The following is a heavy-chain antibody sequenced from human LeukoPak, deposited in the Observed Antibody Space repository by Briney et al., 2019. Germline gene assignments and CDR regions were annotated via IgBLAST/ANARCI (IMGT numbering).Heavy chain of an antibody. D-gene: IGHD3-16*01. V-gene: IGHV4-38-2*01. CDR2: IYHSGST. CDR3: ARGVSYYASGS. CDR1: GYSISSGYH. J-gene: IGHJ4*02. Sequence: PSETLSLTCAVSGYSISSGYHWGWIRQPPGKWLEWIGSIYHSGSTYYNPSLKSRVTISVDTSKNQFSLKLSSVTAADTAVYYCARGVSYYASGSWGQGTLVTVSS.